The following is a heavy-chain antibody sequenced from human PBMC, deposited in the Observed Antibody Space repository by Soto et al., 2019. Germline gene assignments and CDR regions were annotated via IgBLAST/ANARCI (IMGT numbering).Heavy chain of an antibody. J-gene: IGHJ4*02. CDR3: VRDLRDIVVVSPPVMV. Sequence: EVHLLESGGGLVQPGGSLRLSCAASGFTFSSYAMNWVRQAPGKGLEWVSTISGGGGSTYYADSVKGRFTLSRDNSKNTLYLQMNSLRVEDTAVYYCVRDLRDIVVVSPPVMVWGQGTLVTVSS. V-gene: IGHV3-23*01. CDR2: ISGGGGST. D-gene: IGHD2-15*01. CDR1: GFTFSSYA.